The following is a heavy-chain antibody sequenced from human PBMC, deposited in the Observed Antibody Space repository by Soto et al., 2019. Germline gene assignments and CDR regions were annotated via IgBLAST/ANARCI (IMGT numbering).Heavy chain of an antibody. Sequence: EVQLLESGGGLVQPGGSLRLSCAASGFTFSSYAMTWVRQAPGKGLEWVSLILGGSGKTYYADYVKGRFTISRDNSKNTLYLQMNSLSAEDSAVYYCVKGGPIGVPGDDYWGQGTLVTVSS. CDR1: GFTFSSYA. CDR3: VKGGPIGVPGDDY. V-gene: IGHV3-23*01. D-gene: IGHD6-19*01. CDR2: ILGGSGKT. J-gene: IGHJ4*02.